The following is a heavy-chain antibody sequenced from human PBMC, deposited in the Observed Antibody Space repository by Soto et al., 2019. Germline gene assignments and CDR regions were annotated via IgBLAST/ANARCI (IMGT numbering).Heavy chain of an antibody. J-gene: IGHJ3*02. V-gene: IGHV1-3*01. D-gene: IGHD1-1*01. Sequence: ASVKVSCKASGYTFTGYAMHWVRQAPGQRLEWMGWINAGNGNTKYSQKFQGRVTITRDTSASTAYMELSSLRSEDTAVYYCAREGYTFGPGAVRGLLDIWGQGTVVTVSS. CDR3: AREGYTFGPGAVRGLLDI. CDR2: INAGNGNT. CDR1: GYTFTGYA.